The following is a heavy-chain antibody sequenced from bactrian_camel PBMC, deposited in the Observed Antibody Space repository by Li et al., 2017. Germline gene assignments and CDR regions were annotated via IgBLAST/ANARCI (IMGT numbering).Heavy chain of an antibody. D-gene: IGHD7*01. Sequence: QVQLVESGGGSVQAGGSLRLTCVASGNSVSRNSCMGWFRQAPGKERKWVGHLYFLGGVTAYDDSVKGRFAASRDNAKNTVYLQMKNLKPEDTAMYYCAADWSTYRKRSVYDGGCRGESSCQGTQVTVS. J-gene: IGHJ4*01. V-gene: IGHV3S53*01. CDR1: GNSVSRNS. CDR2: YFLGGVT.